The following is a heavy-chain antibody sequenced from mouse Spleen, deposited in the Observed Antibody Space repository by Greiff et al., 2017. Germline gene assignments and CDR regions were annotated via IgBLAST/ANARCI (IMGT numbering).Heavy chain of an antibody. Sequence: EVKLVESGGGLVKLGGSLKLSCAASGFTFSSYAMSWVRQTPEKRLEWVATISSGGGNTYYPDSVKGRFTISRDNAKNTLYLQMSSLKSEDTAMYYCARHENTTKGFDYWGQGTTLTVSS. CDR2: ISSGGGNT. CDR1: GFTFSSYA. CDR3: ARHENTTKGFDY. J-gene: IGHJ2*01. V-gene: IGHV5-9*04. D-gene: IGHD2-12*01.